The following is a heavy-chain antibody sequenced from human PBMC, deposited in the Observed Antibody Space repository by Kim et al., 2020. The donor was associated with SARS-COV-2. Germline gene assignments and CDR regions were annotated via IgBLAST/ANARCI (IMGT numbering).Heavy chain of an antibody. CDR2: IYYSGRT. D-gene: IGHD2-15*01. CDR1: GGSISSYY. V-gene: IGHV4-59*13. Sequence: SETLSLTCTISGGSISSYYRNWIRQPPGKGLEWIGYIYYSGRTNYNPSPKSRVTISVDTSKNQFSLRLTSVIAADTAVYFCARAKDISYFDYLGQGPLVT. J-gene: IGHJ4*02. CDR3: ARAKDISYFDY.